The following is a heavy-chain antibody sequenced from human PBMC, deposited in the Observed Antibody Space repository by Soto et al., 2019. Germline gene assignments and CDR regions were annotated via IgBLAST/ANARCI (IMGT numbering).Heavy chain of an antibody. V-gene: IGHV5-10-1*01. J-gene: IGHJ3*01. D-gene: IGHD3-22*01. CDR2: LDPADSFT. CDR3: ARHLYDNRNDLDALDV. CDR1: GYSFTTFW. Sequence: PGESLKISCNVSGYSFTTFWISWVRQMPEKGLEWMGRLDPADSFTNYSPSFQGHVTISVDKSINTAYLQWSSLKASDTAIYYCARHLYDNRNDLDALDVWGQGTMVTV.